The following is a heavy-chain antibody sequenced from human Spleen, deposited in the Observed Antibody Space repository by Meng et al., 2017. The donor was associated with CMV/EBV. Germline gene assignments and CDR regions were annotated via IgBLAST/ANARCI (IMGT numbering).Heavy chain of an antibody. D-gene: IGHD3-10*01. CDR2: ISHRGST. CDR3: ARGFAMVRGVIV. J-gene: IGHJ4*02. CDR1: GGSLSGYS. V-gene: IGHV4-34*01. Sequence: SETLSLTCAVSGGSLSGYSWSWIRQPPGKGLEWIGDISHRGSTDYNPSLKSRVTISVDTSKKQFSLKLRSVTAADTAVYYCARGFAMVRGVIVWGQGTLVTVSS.